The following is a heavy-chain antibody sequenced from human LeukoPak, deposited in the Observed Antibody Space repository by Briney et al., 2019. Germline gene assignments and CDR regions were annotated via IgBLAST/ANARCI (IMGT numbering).Heavy chain of an antibody. Sequence: SSETPSLTCTVSGGSISSGGYYWSWIRQHPGKGLEWIGYIYYSGSTYYNPSLKSRVTISVDTSKNQFSLKLSSVTAADTAVYYCARVDCGDYRIDYWGQGTLVTVSS. CDR1: GGSISSGGYY. J-gene: IGHJ4*02. CDR3: ARVDCGDYRIDY. CDR2: IYYSGST. V-gene: IGHV4-31*03. D-gene: IGHD4-17*01.